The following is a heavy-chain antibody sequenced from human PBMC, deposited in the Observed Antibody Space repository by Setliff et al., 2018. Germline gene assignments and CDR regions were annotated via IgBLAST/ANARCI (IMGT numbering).Heavy chain of an antibody. V-gene: IGHV1-69*05. J-gene: IGHJ6*03. D-gene: IGHD3-22*01. Sequence: SVKVSCKASGGTFRSYGISWVRQAPGQGLEWMGGTIPSFGTTNYAQKFQGRVTIITDESTNTAFMQLSSLRSDDTAVYYCVREGVDSRSSTDYRYYMDVWGKGTTVTVSS. CDR3: VREGVDSRSSTDYRYYMDV. CDR1: GGTFRSYG. CDR2: TIPSFGTT.